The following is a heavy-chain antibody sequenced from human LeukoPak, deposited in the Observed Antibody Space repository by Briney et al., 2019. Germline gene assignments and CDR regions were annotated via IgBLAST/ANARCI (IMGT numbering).Heavy chain of an antibody. CDR1: GFTLSSYC. V-gene: IGHV3-7*03. Sequence: GGSRRLSCAASGFTLSSYCMSWFRQAPGKGLEWVANIKQNGSKKYYVDSVKGRFTISRDNAKNSLYLQMNSLRAEDTAVYYCARVEGHYYYYYGMDVWGKGTTVTVSS. CDR3: ARVEGHYYYYYGMDV. CDR2: IKQNGSKK. J-gene: IGHJ6*04.